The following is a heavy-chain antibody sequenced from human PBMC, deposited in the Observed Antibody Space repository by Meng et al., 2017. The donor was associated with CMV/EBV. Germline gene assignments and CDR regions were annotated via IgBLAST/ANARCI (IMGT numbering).Heavy chain of an antibody. CDR1: GGTFSSYA. CDR2: IIPIFGTA. D-gene: IGHD4-11*01. J-gene: IGHJ6*02. V-gene: IGHV1-69*05. Sequence: SVKVSCKASGGTFSSYAISWVRQAPGQGLERMGGIIPIFGTANYAQKFQGRVTITTDESTSTAYMELSSLRSEDTAVYYCARSGPQYSYSNRPGYYYYYGMDVWGQGTTVTVSS. CDR3: ARSGPQYSYSNRPGYYYYYGMDV.